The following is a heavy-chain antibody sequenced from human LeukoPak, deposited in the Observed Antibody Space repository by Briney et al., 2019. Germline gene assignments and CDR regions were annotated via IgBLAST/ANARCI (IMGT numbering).Heavy chain of an antibody. V-gene: IGHV3-48*02. CDR3: ARVCGGDCYHLDY. CDR2: FSSSSSAI. J-gene: IGHJ4*02. Sequence: GRSLRLSCAASGFTFSSYSVTWVRQAPGKGLEWVSYFSSSSSAISYADSVKGRFTISRDNAKNSLYLQMNSLRDEDTAVYYCARVCGGDCYHLDYWGQGTLVTVSS. D-gene: IGHD2-21*02. CDR1: GFTFSSYS.